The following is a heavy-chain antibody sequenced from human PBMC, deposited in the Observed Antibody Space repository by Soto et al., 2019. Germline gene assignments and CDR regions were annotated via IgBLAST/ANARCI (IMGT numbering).Heavy chain of an antibody. V-gene: IGHV4-30-2*01. CDR3: ARSHDYVVFDI. CDR1: GGSINSGYYS. CDR2: IYQGGRA. D-gene: IGHD4-17*01. Sequence: QLQLQESGSGLVQPSQTLSLTCVVSGGSINSGYYSWRWIRQPPGKGLEWMGNIYQGGRAFYNPSLKGRVTIAVDRTTTHSSLTLSSVTAEYTAVYYCARSHDYVVFDIWGQGTMVTVSS. J-gene: IGHJ3*02.